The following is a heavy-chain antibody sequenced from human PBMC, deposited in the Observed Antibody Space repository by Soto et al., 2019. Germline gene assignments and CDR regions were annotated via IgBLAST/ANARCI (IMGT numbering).Heavy chain of an antibody. V-gene: IGHV4-39*01. D-gene: IGHD3-22*01. J-gene: IGHJ4*02. CDR1: DGSMNSDSSY. Sequence: QLQLQESGPGLVKPSETLSLTCRVSDGSMNSDSSYWGWIRQPPGKGLEWIGVINHSGRTYHNLSMKGRVTMSVDESRNQFSLKLTSMTAADTAVYYCARLGGYVSVGYYYLWDSWGQGTLVTVSS. CDR2: INHSGRT. CDR3: ARLGGYVSVGYYYLWDS.